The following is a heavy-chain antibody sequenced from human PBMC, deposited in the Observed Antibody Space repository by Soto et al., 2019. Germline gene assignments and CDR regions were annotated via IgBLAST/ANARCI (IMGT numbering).Heavy chain of an antibody. V-gene: IGHV5-51*01. CDR3: ASNTGIAAAGTSYYYYYGMDV. CDR1: GYSLTSYW. D-gene: IGHD6-13*01. CDR2: IYPGDSDT. Sequence: GESLKISCKGSGYSLTSYWIGWVRQMPGKGLEWMGIIYPGDSDTRYSPSFQGQVTISADKSISTAYLQWSSLKASDTAMYYCASNTGIAAAGTSYYYYYGMDVGGQGNPVTVSS. J-gene: IGHJ6*02.